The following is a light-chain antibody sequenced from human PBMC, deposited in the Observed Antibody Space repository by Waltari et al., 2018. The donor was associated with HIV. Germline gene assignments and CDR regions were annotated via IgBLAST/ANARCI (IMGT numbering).Light chain of an antibody. J-gene: IGLJ2*01. CDR3: SSYTSSSTVI. CDR1: SSDIGGYNY. V-gene: IGLV2-14*01. CDR2: EFS. Sequence: QSALTQPASVSGSPGQSITISCTATSSDIGGYNYVSWYQQPPCKAPKLMIYEFSTRPSGVSNRCSGSKSGNTASLTISGLQAEDEADYYCSSYTSSSTVIFGGGTKLAVL.